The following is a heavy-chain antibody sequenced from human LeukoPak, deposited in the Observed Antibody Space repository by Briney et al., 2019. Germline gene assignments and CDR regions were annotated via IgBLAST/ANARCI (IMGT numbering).Heavy chain of an antibody. D-gene: IGHD1-7*01. Sequence: TGGSLRLSCVASGFTFSSYAMSWVRQAPGKGLEWVSAISGSGGTTYYADSVKGRFTISRDNSKNTLYLQMNSLRAEDTAVYYCAKSATGTTSNWFDPWGQGTLVTVSS. CDR2: ISGSGGTT. CDR1: GFTFSSYA. CDR3: AKSATGTTSNWFDP. V-gene: IGHV3-23*01. J-gene: IGHJ5*02.